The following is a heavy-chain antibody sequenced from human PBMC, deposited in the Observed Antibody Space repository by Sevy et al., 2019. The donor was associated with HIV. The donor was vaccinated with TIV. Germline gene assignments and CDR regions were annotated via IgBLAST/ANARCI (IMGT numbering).Heavy chain of an antibody. CDR3: ARDYDGGAAAGTLYFQH. CDR2: IWYDGSNK. Sequence: GGSLRLSCVASGFTFSSYGMHWVRQAPGKGLEWVAVIWYDGSNKYYADSVKGRFTISRDNSKNTLYLQMNSLRAEDTAVYYCARDYDGGAAAGTLYFQHWGQGTLVTVSS. D-gene: IGHD6-13*01. CDR1: GFTFSSYG. J-gene: IGHJ1*01. V-gene: IGHV3-33*01.